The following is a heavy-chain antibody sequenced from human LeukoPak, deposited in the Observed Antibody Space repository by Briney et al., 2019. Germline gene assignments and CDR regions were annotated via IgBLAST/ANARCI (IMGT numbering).Heavy chain of an antibody. V-gene: IGHV3-33*01. CDR2: IWYDGSNK. CDR1: GFTFSSYG. CDR3: ARFFTRHYYYYGMDV. D-gene: IGHD3-3*01. Sequence: PGRSLRLSCAASGFTFSSYGMHWVRQAPGKGLEWVAVIWYDGSNKYYADSVKDRFTISRDNSKNTLYLQMNSLRAEDTAVYYCARFFTRHYYYYGMDVWGQGTTVTVSS. J-gene: IGHJ6*02.